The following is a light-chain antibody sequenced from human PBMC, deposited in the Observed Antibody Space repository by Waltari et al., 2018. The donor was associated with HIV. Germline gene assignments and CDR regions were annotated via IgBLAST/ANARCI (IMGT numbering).Light chain of an antibody. CDR3: QTWGTGIQDVV. J-gene: IGLJ2*01. CDR1: SGQCHYA. CDR2: IKSDGYY. V-gene: IGLV4-69*01. Sequence: QLVLTQSPSASESLGASVKLTGSQNSGQCHYAIALHQQQAQRDRRYLMKIKSDGYYIKEDGIPDRFPGSSSGTERYLIISSQQSEDEADYYCQTWGTGIQDVVFGGRSTLTVL.